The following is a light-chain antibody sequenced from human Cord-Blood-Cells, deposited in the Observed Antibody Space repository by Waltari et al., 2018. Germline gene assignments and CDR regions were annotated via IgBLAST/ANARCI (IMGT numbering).Light chain of an antibody. CDR2: SNN. V-gene: IGLV1-44*01. CDR3: AAWDDSLNGPV. Sequence: QSVLTQPPSASGTPGQRVTISCSGSSSNIGSNTVNWYQQLPGTAPKRLIYSNNQRPSGVPDRFSGSKSGTSASLAISGLQSEDEADYYRAAWDDSLNGPVFGGGTKLTVL. CDR1: SSNIGSNT. J-gene: IGLJ3*02.